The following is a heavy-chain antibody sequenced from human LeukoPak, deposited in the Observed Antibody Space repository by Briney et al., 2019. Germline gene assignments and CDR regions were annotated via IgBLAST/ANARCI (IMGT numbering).Heavy chain of an antibody. D-gene: IGHD3-10*01. J-gene: IGHJ6*02. V-gene: IGHV4-30-2*01. CDR2: IYHSGST. Sequence: PSQTLSLTCTVSGGSISSGGYSWSWIRQPPGKGLEWIGYIYHSGSTYYNPSLKSRVTISVDRSKNQFSLKLSSVTAADTAVYYCARASYGSGKDVWGQGTTVTVSS. CDR1: GGSISSGGYS. CDR3: ARASYGSGKDV.